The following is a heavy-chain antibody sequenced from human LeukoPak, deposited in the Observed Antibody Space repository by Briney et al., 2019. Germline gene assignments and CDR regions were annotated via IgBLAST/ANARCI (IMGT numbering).Heavy chain of an antibody. D-gene: IGHD4-17*01. CDR3: ARVNSDSGDRYHYYIDV. V-gene: IGHV4-59*12. J-gene: IGHJ6*03. CDR1: GDSISNYY. Sequence: PSETLSLTCAVSGDSISNYYWSWIRQSPGKGLEWIGCIFYSESTKYNPSLESRVSISADTSKNQFSLKSNSVTASDTAEYYCARVNSDSGDRYHYYIDVWGKGTTVIVSS. CDR2: IFYSEST.